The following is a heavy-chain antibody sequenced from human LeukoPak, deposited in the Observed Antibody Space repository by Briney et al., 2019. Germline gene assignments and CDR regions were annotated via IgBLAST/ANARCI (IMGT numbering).Heavy chain of an antibody. CDR3: ARDRLGDPIDY. Sequence: SQXLSLTCTVSGGSISSGDYYWSWLRQPPGKGVEWIGYIYYSGSTYYNPSLKSRVTISVDTSKNQFSLKLSSVTAADTAVYYCARDRLGDPIDYWGQGTLVTVSS. D-gene: IGHD3-16*01. CDR2: IYYSGST. CDR1: GGSISSGDYY. J-gene: IGHJ4*02. V-gene: IGHV4-30-4*08.